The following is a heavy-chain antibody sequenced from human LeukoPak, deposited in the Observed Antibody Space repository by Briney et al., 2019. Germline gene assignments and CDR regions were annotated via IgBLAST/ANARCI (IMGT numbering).Heavy chain of an antibody. D-gene: IGHD6-13*01. V-gene: IGHV4-39*01. Sequence: SETLSLTCTVSGASFSSSAYYWGWIRQPPGKGLEWIGSIYYSGSTYYTPSLKSRVTMSVDTSKNQFPLKLSSVTAADTAVYYCARHAGGIAAAGTRPFDYWGQGTLVTVSS. CDR2: IYYSGST. CDR1: GASFSSSAYY. J-gene: IGHJ4*02. CDR3: ARHAGGIAAAGTRPFDY.